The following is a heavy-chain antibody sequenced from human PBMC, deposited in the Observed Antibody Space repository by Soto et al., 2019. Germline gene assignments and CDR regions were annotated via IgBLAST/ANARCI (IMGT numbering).Heavy chain of an antibody. D-gene: IGHD6-19*01. CDR2: IIPIFGTA. CDR3: AAAVAGTGAFDI. V-gene: IGHV1-69*13. Sequence: ASVKVSCKASGGTFSSYAISWVRQAPGQGLEWMGGIIPIFGTANYAQKFQGRVTITADESTSTAYMELSSLRSEDTAVYYCAAAVAGTGAFDIWGQETMVTVSS. CDR1: GGTFSSYA. J-gene: IGHJ3*02.